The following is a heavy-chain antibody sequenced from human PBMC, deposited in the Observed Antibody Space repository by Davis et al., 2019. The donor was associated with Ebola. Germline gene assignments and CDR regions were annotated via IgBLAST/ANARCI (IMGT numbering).Heavy chain of an antibody. D-gene: IGHD2-2*01. CDR1: GFTFSSYS. CDR3: ARPPGDIVVVPAAQSYYYYYYMDV. J-gene: IGHJ6*03. CDR2: ISSSSSYR. Sequence: GESLKISCAASGFTFSSYSMNWVRQAPGKGLEWVSSISSSSSYRYYADSVKGRFTISRDNAKNSLYLQMNSLRAEDTAVYYCARPPGDIVVVPAAQSYYYYYYMDVWGKGTTVTVSS. V-gene: IGHV3-21*01.